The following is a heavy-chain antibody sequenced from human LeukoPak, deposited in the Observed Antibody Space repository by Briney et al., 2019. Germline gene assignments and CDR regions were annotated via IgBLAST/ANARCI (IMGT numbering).Heavy chain of an antibody. CDR1: GFTVSSNS. CDR2: IYSDNT. Sequence: GGSLRLSCTVSGFTVSSNSMSWVRQAPGKGLEWVSFIYSDNTHYSDSVKGRFTISRDNSKNTLYLQMNSLRAEDTAVYYSARRAGAYSHPYDYWGQGTLVTVSS. CDR3: ARRAGAYSHPYDY. V-gene: IGHV3-53*01. J-gene: IGHJ4*02. D-gene: IGHD4/OR15-4a*01.